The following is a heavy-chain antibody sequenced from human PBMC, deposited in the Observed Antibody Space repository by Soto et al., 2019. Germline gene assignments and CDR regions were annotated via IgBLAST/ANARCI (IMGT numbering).Heavy chain of an antibody. CDR1: GFTFSSYA. D-gene: IGHD5-12*01. CDR2: ISGSGGST. V-gene: IGHV3-23*01. CDR3: AKDKRGYSGYDNFYYYYYGMDV. Sequence: GESLKISCAASGFTFSSYAMSWVRQAPGKGLEWVSAISGSGGSTYYADSVKGRFTISRDNSKNTLYLQMNSLRAEDTAVYYCAKDKRGYSGYDNFYYYYYGMDVWGQGTTVTVSS. J-gene: IGHJ6*02.